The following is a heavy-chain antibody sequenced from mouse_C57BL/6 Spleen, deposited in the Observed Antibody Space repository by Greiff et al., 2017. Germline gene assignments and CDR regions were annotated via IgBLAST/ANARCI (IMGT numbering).Heavy chain of an antibody. J-gene: IGHJ4*01. Sequence: QVQLQQSGPELVKPGASVKISCKASGYAFSSSWMNWVKQRPGKGLEWIGRIYPGDGDTTYNGKFKGKATLTADKSSSTAYMQLSRLTSEDSAVYFCARCAGTGAMDYWGQETSVTVSS. CDR3: ARCAGTGAMDY. V-gene: IGHV1-82*01. CDR1: GYAFSSSW. D-gene: IGHD3-1*01. CDR2: IYPGDGDT.